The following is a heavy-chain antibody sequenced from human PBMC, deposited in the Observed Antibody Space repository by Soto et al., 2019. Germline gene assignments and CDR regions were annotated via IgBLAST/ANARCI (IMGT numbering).Heavy chain of an antibody. Sequence: EVQLLESGGGLVQPGGSLRLSCAASGFTFSNYAVTWVRQAPGKGLEWVSTISGSGGSTYYADSVKGRFTISRDNSKNTLYLQMNSLRGEDVAGYYCAKDQGRSWYEIDYWGQGTLVTVSS. CDR2: ISGSGGST. CDR3: AKDQGRSWYEIDY. J-gene: IGHJ4*02. D-gene: IGHD6-13*01. V-gene: IGHV3-23*01. CDR1: GFTFSNYA.